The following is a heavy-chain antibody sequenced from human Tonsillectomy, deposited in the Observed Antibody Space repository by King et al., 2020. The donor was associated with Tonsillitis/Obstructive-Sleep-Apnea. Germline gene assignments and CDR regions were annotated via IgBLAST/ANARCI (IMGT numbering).Heavy chain of an antibody. V-gene: IGHV1-2*02. CDR3: ASLPITRIVPGRGDY. D-gene: IGHD3-22*01. CDR1: GYTFTGYY. CDR2: INPNSGGT. Sequence: VQLVESGAEVKKPGASVKVSCKASGYTFTGYYMHWVRQAPGQGLEWMGWINPNSGGTNYAQKFQGRVTMTRDTSISTAYMELSRLSSDDPAVYYCASLPITRIVPGRGDYWGQGTLVTVSS. J-gene: IGHJ4*02.